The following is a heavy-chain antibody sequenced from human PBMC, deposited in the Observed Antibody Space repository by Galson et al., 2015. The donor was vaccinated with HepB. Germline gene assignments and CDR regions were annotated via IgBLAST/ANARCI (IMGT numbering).Heavy chain of an antibody. J-gene: IGHJ4*02. CDR1: GFTFSSYA. D-gene: IGHD6-13*01. Sequence: SLRLSCAASGFTFSSYAMHWVRQAPGKGLEWVAVISYDGSNKYYADSVKGRFTISRDNSKNTLYLQMNSLRAEDTAVYYCASTHPLQYSSSWSPFDYWGQGTLVTVSS. CDR3: ASTHPLQYSSSWSPFDY. V-gene: IGHV3-30*04. CDR2: ISYDGSNK.